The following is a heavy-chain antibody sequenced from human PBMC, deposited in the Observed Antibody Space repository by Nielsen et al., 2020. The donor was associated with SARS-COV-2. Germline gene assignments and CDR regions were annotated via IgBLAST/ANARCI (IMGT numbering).Heavy chain of an antibody. D-gene: IGHD2-2*03. CDR3: ARLDIVVVPAAPSAFDI. CDR1: GFTFSSYA. V-gene: IGHV3-21*01. CDR2: ISSSSSHI. J-gene: IGHJ3*02. Sequence: GESLKISCAASGFTFSSYAMSWVRQAPGKGLEWVSSISSSSSHIYYADSVKGRFTISRDNAKNSLYLQMNSLRAEDTAVYYCARLDIVVVPAAPSAFDIWGQGTMVTVSS.